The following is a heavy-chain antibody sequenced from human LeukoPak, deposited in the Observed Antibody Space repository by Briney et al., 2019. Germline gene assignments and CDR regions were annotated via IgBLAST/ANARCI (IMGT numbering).Heavy chain of an antibody. CDR3: VAVTGRPAGGGLCY. V-gene: IGHV3-21*04. CDR2: ISSSSSYI. Sequence: PGESLRLSCAASGFTFSRYSMNWVRQAPGKGLEWVSSISSSSSYIYYADSVKGRFTISRDNAKNSLYLQMNSLRAEDTAVYYCVAVTGRPAGGGLCYWGQGTLVTVSS. D-gene: IGHD6-19*01. J-gene: IGHJ4*02. CDR1: GFTFSRYS.